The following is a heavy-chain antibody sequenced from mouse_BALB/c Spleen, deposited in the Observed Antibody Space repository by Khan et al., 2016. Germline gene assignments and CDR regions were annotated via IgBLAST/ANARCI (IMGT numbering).Heavy chain of an antibody. CDR3: TRGGGYFDRDAIDY. D-gene: IGHD2-14*01. V-gene: IGHV1-20*02. Sequence: VQLKQSGPEVVKPGASVKISCKASGYSFTGYFMNWVKQNHGKSLEWIGRINPYNGDTFYSQKFRGKATLTVDRSSNTAHMEFRSLAAEDSAIYYCTRGGGYFDRDAIDYWGQGTSVTVSS. J-gene: IGHJ4*01. CDR1: GYSFTGYF. CDR2: INPYNGDT.